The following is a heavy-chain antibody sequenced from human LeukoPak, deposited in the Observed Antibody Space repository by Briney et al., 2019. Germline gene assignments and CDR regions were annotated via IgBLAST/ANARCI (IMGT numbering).Heavy chain of an antibody. CDR1: GYTFTSYA. V-gene: IGHV1-18*01. J-gene: IGHJ4*02. CDR2: ISAYNGDT. Sequence: ASVKVSCKASGYTFTSYATSWVRQAPGQGLEWVGWISAYNGDTNYAQKLQGRVTVTTDTSTRTAYMELRSLRSDDTAVYYCAREFNWGIDYWGQGTLVTVSS. CDR3: AREFNWGIDY. D-gene: IGHD7-27*01.